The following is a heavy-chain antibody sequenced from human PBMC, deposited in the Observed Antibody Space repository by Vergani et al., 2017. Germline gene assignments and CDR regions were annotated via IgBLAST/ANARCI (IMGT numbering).Heavy chain of an antibody. CDR1: GGSISSGGYS. CDR3: ARQISRYYFDY. J-gene: IGHJ4*02. Sequence: QVQLQESGSGLVKPSQTLSLTCAVSGGSISSGGYSWSWIRQPPGKGLEWIGYIYHSGSTYYNPSLKSRVTISLDRSKNQFSLKLSSVTAADTAVYYCARQISRYYFDYWGQGTLVTVSS. CDR2: IYHSGST. V-gene: IGHV4-30-2*01.